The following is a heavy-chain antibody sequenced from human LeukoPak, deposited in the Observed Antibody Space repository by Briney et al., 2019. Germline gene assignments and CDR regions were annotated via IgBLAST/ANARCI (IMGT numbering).Heavy chain of an antibody. CDR2: IYHSGST. D-gene: IGHD2-15*01. J-gene: IGHJ4*02. CDR3: ARDSTSSGGTFDY. CDR1: GGSISSSNW. Sequence: SETLSLTCAVSGGSISSSNWWSWVRQPPGKGLEWIGEIYHSGSTNYNPSLKSRVTISVDKSKNQFSLKLSSVTAADTAVYYCARDSTSSGGTFDYWGQGTLVTVSS. V-gene: IGHV4-4*02.